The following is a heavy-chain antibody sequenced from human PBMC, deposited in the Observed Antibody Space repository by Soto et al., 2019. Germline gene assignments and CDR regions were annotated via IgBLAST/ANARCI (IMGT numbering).Heavy chain of an antibody. D-gene: IGHD4-4*01. V-gene: IGHV4-4*07. J-gene: IGHJ6*02. CDR1: GCSISSYY. CDR2: IYTSGST. Sequence: PSDTLSLTGTFSGCSISSYYLSWIRQPAGKGLEWIGRIYTSGSTNYNPSLKSRVTMSVDTSKNQFSLKLSPVTAADTAVYYCAREMGNDYTYYYYGMDVWGQGTTVTVSS. CDR3: AREMGNDYTYYYYGMDV.